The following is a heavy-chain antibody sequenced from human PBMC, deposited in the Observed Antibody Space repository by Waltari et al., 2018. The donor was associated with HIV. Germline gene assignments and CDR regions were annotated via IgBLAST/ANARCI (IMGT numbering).Heavy chain of an antibody. CDR2: IYYSGST. CDR1: GASVSSGRYS. J-gene: IGHJ6*03. V-gene: IGHV4-61*01. Sequence: QVQLQESGLRLVKPSETLSLPCTVSGASVSSGRYSWSWIRQRPGKGLEWIGYIYYSGSTNYNPSLKSRVTISVDTSKNQFSLKLSSVTAADTAVYYCARGHGSGTSYYYMDVWGKGTTVTVSS. D-gene: IGHD1-1*01. CDR3: ARGHGSGTSYYYMDV.